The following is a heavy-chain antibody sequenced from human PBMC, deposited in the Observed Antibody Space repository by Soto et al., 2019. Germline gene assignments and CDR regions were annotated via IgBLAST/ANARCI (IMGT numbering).Heavy chain of an antibody. Sequence: ASVKVSCKASGYSFTSYYMHWVRQAPGQGLEWMGIINPSGGSTSYAQKFQGRVTMTRDTSTSTVYMELSSLRSEDTAVYYCARDTAAGTYYYGMDVWGQGTTVTVS. CDR1: GYSFTSYY. V-gene: IGHV1-46*03. D-gene: IGHD6-13*01. J-gene: IGHJ6*02. CDR2: INPSGGST. CDR3: ARDTAAGTYYYGMDV.